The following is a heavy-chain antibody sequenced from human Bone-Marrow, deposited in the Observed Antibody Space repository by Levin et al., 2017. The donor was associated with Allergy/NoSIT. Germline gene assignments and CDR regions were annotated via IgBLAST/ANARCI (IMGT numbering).Heavy chain of an antibody. CDR3: AASLISDFYYF. D-gene: IGHD1-26*01. J-gene: IGHJ4*02. CDR1: VPSLYELS. Sequence: GGSLRLSCKVSVPSLYELSIHWVRQAPGKGLQWMGGFDPEVDETALAQDFQGRLTLTEDTATDTAYMELSSLRSEDTAVYYCAASLISDFYYFCAQGTLLTVSS. CDR2: FDPEVDET. V-gene: IGHV1-24*01.